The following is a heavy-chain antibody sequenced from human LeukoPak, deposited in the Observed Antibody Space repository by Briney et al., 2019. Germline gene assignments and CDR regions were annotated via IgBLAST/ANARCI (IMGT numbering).Heavy chain of an antibody. J-gene: IGHJ4*02. CDR1: GFTFSSYW. V-gene: IGHV3-7*01. D-gene: IGHD3-22*01. Sequence: GGSLRLSCAASGFTFSSYWMSWVRQAPGKGLEWVANIKQDGSEKYYVDSVKGRFTTSRDNAKNSLYLQMNSLRAEDTAVYYCARAYDSSGYIFDYWGQGTLVTVSS. CDR2: IKQDGSEK. CDR3: ARAYDSSGYIFDY.